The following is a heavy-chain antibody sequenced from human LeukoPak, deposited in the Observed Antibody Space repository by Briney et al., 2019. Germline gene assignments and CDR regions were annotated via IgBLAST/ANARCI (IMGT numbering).Heavy chain of an antibody. CDR3: ARDYYYDSSGAHPLY. CDR2: INPSGGST. J-gene: IGHJ4*02. CDR1: GYTFTSYY. Sequence: ASVKVSCKASGYTFTSYYMHWVRQAPGQGLEWMGIINPSGGSTSYAQKFQGRVTMTRDTSTSTVYMELSSLRSGDTAVYYCARDYYYDSSGAHPLYWGQGTLVTVSS. V-gene: IGHV1-46*01. D-gene: IGHD3-22*01.